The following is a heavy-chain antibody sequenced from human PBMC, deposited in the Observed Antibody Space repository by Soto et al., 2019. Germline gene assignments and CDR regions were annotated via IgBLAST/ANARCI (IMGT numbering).Heavy chain of an antibody. CDR2: ISGYNDYT. Sequence: QVQLVQSAAEMKKPGASVKVSCKASGYTFIRYGITWVRQAPGQGLERIVWISGYNDYTNYAQKLQGRVNMTADTSTRTFYMELRSLTCDDSGVYYCARGGYYDNAWAKLSYYGLDVWGQGTTGTVSS. V-gene: IGHV1-18*01. CDR3: ARGGYYDNAWAKLSYYGLDV. J-gene: IGHJ6*02. D-gene: IGHD3-22*01. CDR1: GYTFIRYG.